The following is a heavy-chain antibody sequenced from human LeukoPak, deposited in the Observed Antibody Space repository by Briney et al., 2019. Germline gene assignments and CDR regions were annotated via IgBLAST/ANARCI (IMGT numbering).Heavy chain of an antibody. D-gene: IGHD2-2*01. CDR2: INGYNGDT. CDR3: ARGDNIVGVSADMAKQKLYYYGMDV. J-gene: IGHJ6*02. Sequence: ASVKVSCKSSGYTFHTYGVSWVRQAPGQGLEWVGWINGYNGDTNYAQKVQGRVTMTTDTSTRTVYMELKKLRSDDTAVVYFARGDNIVGVSADMAKQKLYYYGMDVWGQGTTITVSS. V-gene: IGHV1-18*01. CDR1: GYTFHTYG.